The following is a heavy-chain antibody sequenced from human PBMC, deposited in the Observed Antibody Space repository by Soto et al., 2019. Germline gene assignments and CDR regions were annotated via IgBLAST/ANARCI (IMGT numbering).Heavy chain of an antibody. V-gene: IGHV3-7*05. D-gene: IGHD3-22*01. J-gene: IGHJ3*02. CDR3: ARDVSPGSGPYYDAFDI. Sequence: EVQLVESGGGLVQPGESLRLSCSASGFTFSDYWMTWVRQAPGKGLEWVANMRKDESKKSYLDSVRGRFTVSRDNARNLLYLQMDSLRAEDTALYYCARDVSPGSGPYYDAFDIWGQGTMVTVSS. CDR2: MRKDESKK. CDR1: GFTFSDYW.